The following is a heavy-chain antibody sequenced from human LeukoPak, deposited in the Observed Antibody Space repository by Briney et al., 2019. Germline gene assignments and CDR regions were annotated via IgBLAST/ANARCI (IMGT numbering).Heavy chain of an antibody. D-gene: IGHD3-22*01. V-gene: IGHV1-8*01. CDR2: ISPNSGNT. CDR3: ARGDSYYYGMDV. CDR1: GYTFTSYD. J-gene: IGHJ6*02. Sequence: ASVKVSCKASGYTFTSYDINWVRQATGQGLEWMGWISPNSGNTGYAQKFQGRVTMTRDTSIGTAYLELSSLKSEDTAVYYCARGDSYYYGMDVWGQGTTVTVSS.